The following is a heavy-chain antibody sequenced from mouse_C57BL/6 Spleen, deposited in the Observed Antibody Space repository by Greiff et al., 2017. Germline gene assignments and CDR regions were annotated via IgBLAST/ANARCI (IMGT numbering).Heavy chain of an antibody. Sequence: EVQRVESGGGLVQPGGSLSLSCAASGFTFTDYYMSWVRQPPGKALEWLGFIRNKANGYTTEYSASVKGRFTISRDNSQSILYLQMNALRAEDSATYYSARYEVTTEYYFDYWGQGTTLTVSS. V-gene: IGHV7-3*01. CDR2: IRNKANGYTT. J-gene: IGHJ2*01. D-gene: IGHD2-2*01. CDR1: GFTFTDYY. CDR3: ARYEVTTEYYFDY.